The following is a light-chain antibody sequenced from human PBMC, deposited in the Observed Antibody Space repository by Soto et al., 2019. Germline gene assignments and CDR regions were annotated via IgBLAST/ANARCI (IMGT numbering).Light chain of an antibody. CDR2: GAS. J-gene: IGKJ5*01. CDR3: QHFGGTTFT. CDR1: QSVSSSY. V-gene: IGKV3-20*01. Sequence: EIVLTQSPGTLSLSPGEGATLSCRASQSVSSSYIAWYQQRPGQTPSLLIYGASTRATGIPDRFSGSGSGTHFTLTISRLEPGDFAVYYCQHFGGTTFTVGQGTRLESK.